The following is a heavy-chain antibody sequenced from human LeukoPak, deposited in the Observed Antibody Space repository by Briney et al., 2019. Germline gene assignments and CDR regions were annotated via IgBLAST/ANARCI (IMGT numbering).Heavy chain of an antibody. J-gene: IGHJ4*02. CDR3: TTHQRLYGSGSYYTNYFDY. V-gene: IGHV3-43D*03. CDR2: ISWDGGST. D-gene: IGHD3-10*01. CDR1: GFTFDDYA. Sequence: GGSLRLSCAASGFTFDDYAMHWVRQAPGKGLEWVSLISWDGGSTYYADSVKGRFTISRDNSKNSLYLQMNSLRAEDTALYYCTTHQRLYGSGSYYTNYFDYWGQGTLVTVSS.